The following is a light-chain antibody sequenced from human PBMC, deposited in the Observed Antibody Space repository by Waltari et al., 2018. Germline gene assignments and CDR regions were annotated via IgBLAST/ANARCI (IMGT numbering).Light chain of an antibody. J-gene: IGKJ1*01. Sequence: EIVLTQSPGTLSLSPGERATLSCRASQSVSRTLAWYQQTPGQAPRLLIYDASSRATGIPDRFSGSGSGTDFSLTITRLEPEDFAVYYCQHYVSLPVTFGQGTKVEIK. CDR1: QSVSRT. V-gene: IGKV3-20*01. CDR3: QHYVSLPVT. CDR2: DAS.